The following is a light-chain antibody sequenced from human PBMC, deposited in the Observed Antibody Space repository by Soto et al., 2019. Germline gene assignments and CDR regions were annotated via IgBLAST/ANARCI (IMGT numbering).Light chain of an antibody. V-gene: IGKV1-5*01. CDR1: QTISTW. CDR2: DAS. Sequence: DIQMTQSPSTLSASVGDRATITCRASQTISTWLAWYQQKPGKAPKLLIYDASTLQGGVPSRFRGSGSGTEFTLTINGLQPDDFATYYCQQYDGYSPQTFGQGTKVDIK. J-gene: IGKJ1*01. CDR3: QQYDGYSPQT.